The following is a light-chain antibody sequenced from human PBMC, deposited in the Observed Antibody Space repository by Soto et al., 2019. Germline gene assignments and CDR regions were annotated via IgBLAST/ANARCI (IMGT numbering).Light chain of an antibody. Sequence: QPASVSGSPGQSITISCTGTSSNVGNFNVVSWYQQHPGKAPKVIIYDVTERPSGVSNRFSGSKSGNTASLTISGLQAEDEADYYCCSYAGSGTNVFGTGTKLTVL. V-gene: IGLV2-23*02. CDR2: DVT. CDR3: CSYAGSGTNV. J-gene: IGLJ1*01. CDR1: SSNVGNFNV.